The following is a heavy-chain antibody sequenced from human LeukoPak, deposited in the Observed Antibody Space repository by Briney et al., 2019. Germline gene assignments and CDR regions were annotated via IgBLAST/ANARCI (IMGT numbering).Heavy chain of an antibody. V-gene: IGHV4-59*08. CDR1: GGSISSYY. Sequence: SETLSLTCTVSGGSISSYYWSWIRPPPGKGLEWIGYIYYSGSTNYNPSLKSRGTISVDTPKNQFSLKLSSVTAADTAVYYCARHKHAKAVAGTFHYGMDVWGQGTTVTVSS. CDR2: IYYSGST. J-gene: IGHJ6*02. CDR3: ARHKHAKAVAGTFHYGMDV. D-gene: IGHD6-19*01.